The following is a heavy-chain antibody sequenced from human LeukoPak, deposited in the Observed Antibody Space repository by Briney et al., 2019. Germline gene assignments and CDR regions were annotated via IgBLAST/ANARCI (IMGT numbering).Heavy chain of an antibody. CDR2: ISGSGANI. CDR3: GRCILSSLIVNDC. Sequence: PGGSLRLPCGASGFTFSNYAMNWVRQGPGKGLEWVSGISGSGANIQYAESVKGRFTISRDNARNSLYLQMDSLRAEDTAVYYCGRCILSSLIVNDCWGQGTLVTVSS. V-gene: IGHV3-21*01. J-gene: IGHJ4*02. D-gene: IGHD1-14*01. CDR1: GFTFSNYA.